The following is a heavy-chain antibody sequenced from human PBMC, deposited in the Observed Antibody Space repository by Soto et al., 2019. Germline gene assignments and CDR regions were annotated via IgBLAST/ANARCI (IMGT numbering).Heavy chain of an antibody. J-gene: IGHJ6*02. CDR2: IYYTGSA. V-gene: IGHV4-61*08. D-gene: IGHD6-13*01. CDR1: GDSVTGGAYS. Sequence: SETLSLTCTVSGDSVTGGAYSWTWMRQPPGKGLEWIGQIYYTGSADYNPSLKSRVTLSIDTSKNQFSLKLSSVTAADTAVYFCGSIAASADYYGMDVWGQGTTVTVSS. CDR3: GSIAASADYYGMDV.